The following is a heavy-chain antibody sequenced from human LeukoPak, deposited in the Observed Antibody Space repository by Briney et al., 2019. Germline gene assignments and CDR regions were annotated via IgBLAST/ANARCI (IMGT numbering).Heavy chain of an antibody. Sequence: PSETLSLTCSVSGGSISTSSQYWVWIRQTPGKGLGVIGSLYYARRTSNHPSLGRRVTISIDTSKNQFSLMLTSVTHAYTAVYFSARPFYSSGWYGAFDIWGPGTLVTVSS. V-gene: IGHV4-39*01. D-gene: IGHD6-19*01. CDR2: LYYARRT. J-gene: IGHJ3*02. CDR3: ARPFYSSGWYGAFDI. CDR1: GGSISTSSQY.